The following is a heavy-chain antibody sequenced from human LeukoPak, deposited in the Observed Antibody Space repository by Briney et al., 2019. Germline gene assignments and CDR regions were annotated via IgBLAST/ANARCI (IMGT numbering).Heavy chain of an antibody. D-gene: IGHD5-24*01. CDR3: TKGADDYKTGY. Sequence: PSETLSLICSVSGNSVINDNSIWSWIRQHPEKGLEWIGHFHPSGTTYYNPSLTSRLTISIDTSNNHFSLEMTSMTAADTAVYYCTKGADDYKTGYWGRGTLVTVSS. CDR2: FHPSGTT. V-gene: IGHV4-31*02. CDR1: GNSVINDNSI. J-gene: IGHJ1*01.